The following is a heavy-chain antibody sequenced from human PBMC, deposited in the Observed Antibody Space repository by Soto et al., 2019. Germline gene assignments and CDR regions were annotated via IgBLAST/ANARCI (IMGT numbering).Heavy chain of an antibody. CDR2: INPNSGGT. J-gene: IGHJ6*02. CDR1: GYTFTVYY. Sequence: ASVKVSCKASGYTFTVYYMHWVLQAPGQGLEWMGWINPNSGGTNYAQKFQGWVTMTRDTSISTAYMELSRLRSDDTAVYYCARVGYDILTGDTFLDYYGMDVWGQGTTVTVSS. CDR3: ARVGYDILTGDTFLDYYGMDV. V-gene: IGHV1-2*04. D-gene: IGHD3-9*01.